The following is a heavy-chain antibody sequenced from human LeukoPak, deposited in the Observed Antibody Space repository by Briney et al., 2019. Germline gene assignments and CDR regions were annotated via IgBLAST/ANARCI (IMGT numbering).Heavy chain of an antibody. J-gene: IGHJ6*03. Sequence: SENLSLTCTVSGGSISSYYWSWIRQPAGKGLEWIGRIYTSGSTNYNPSLKSRVTMSVDTSKNQFSLKLSSVTAADTAVYYCARERCSSTSCYSRYYYYMDVWGKGTTVTVSS. D-gene: IGHD2-2*01. CDR3: ARERCSSTSCYSRYYYYMDV. CDR1: GGSISSYY. V-gene: IGHV4-4*07. CDR2: IYTSGST.